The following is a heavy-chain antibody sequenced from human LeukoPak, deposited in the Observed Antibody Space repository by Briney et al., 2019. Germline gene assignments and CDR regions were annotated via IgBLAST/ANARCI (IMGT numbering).Heavy chain of an antibody. CDR2: INPNTGNP. D-gene: IGHD6-19*01. J-gene: IGHJ4*02. Sequence: GASVKVSCKDSGYTFTRYAMNWLRQAPGQGLEWMGWINPNTGNPTYAQAFTGRFVFSLDTSVSTAYLQISSLNTEDTAVYYCAIDQPVAGVSNFDSWGQGTLVTVSS. CDR3: AIDQPVAGVSNFDS. CDR1: GYTFTRYA. V-gene: IGHV7-4-1*02.